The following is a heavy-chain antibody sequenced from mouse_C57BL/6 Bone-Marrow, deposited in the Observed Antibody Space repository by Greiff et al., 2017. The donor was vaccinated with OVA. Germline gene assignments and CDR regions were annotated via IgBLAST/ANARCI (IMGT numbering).Heavy chain of an antibody. CDR2: INPSSGYT. Sequence: QVQLKESGAELARPGASVKMSCKASGYTFTSYTMHWVKQRPGQGLEWIGYINPSSGYTKYNQKFKDKATLTADKSSSTAYMQLSSLTSEDSAVYYCARNTAITTVVAWYFDVWGTGTTVTVSS. D-gene: IGHD1-1*01. J-gene: IGHJ1*03. CDR1: GYTFTSYT. CDR3: ARNTAITTVVAWYFDV. V-gene: IGHV1-4*01.